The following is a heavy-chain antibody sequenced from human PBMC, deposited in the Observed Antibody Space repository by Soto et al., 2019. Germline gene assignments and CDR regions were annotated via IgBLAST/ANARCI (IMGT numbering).Heavy chain of an antibody. D-gene: IGHD3-22*01. V-gene: IGHV4-30-4*01. Sequence: QVQLQESGPGLVKPSQTLSLTCTVSGVSIGSGDYYWSWIRQPPGKGLEWIGYIYYTGSTYYNPSLKSRLTMSVDTSKNQLSLKLTSVTAADTAVYYCARAFDDSSGYYGGLGYWGQGTLVTVSS. J-gene: IGHJ4*02. CDR2: IYYTGST. CDR3: ARAFDDSSGYYGGLGY. CDR1: GVSIGSGDYY.